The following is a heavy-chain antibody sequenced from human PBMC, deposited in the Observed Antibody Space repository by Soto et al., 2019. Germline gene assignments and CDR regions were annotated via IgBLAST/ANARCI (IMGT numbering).Heavy chain of an antibody. D-gene: IGHD6-19*01. Sequence: GGSLRLSCAASGFTFHDYAMHWVRQGQGKGLEWVSGITWNSGSIDYADSVKGRFTISRDNAKNSLYLQMNSLRPEDTALYYCAKDIREYSSGWTYFDYWGHGTLVTSPQ. CDR1: GFTFHDYA. CDR3: AKDIREYSSGWTYFDY. CDR2: ITWNSGSI. J-gene: IGHJ4*01. V-gene: IGHV3-9*01.